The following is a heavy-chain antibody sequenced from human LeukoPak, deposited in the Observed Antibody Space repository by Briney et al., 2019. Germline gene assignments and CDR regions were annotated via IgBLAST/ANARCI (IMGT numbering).Heavy chain of an antibody. CDR3: ARDSDRKVDPYYYYGMDV. CDR1: GGSLSSGDYY. Sequence: PSETLSLTCTVSGGSLSSGDYYWSWIRQPPGKGLEWIGYIYYSGSTYYKPSLKSRVTISVDTSKNQFSLKLSSVTAADTAVYYCARDSDRKVDPYYYYGMDVWGQGTTVTVSS. CDR2: IYYSGST. D-gene: IGHD1-26*01. V-gene: IGHV4-30-4*01. J-gene: IGHJ6*02.